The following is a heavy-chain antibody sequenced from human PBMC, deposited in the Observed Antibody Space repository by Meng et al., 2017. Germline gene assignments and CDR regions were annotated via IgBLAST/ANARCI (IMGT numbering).Heavy chain of an antibody. D-gene: IGHD1-26*01. CDR2: AYYRSKWYH. CDR1: GDIVSSNSAA. V-gene: IGHV6-1*01. Sequence: QIQLQQAGPGLVKPSQTLSLICAISGDIVSSNSAAWNWIRQSPSRGLEWLGRAYYRSKWYHDYAESVKSRISIDPDTSKNQFSLQLRSVTPEDSVVYYCARGSYSFDSWGQRTLVTVSS. J-gene: IGHJ4*02. CDR3: ARGSYSFDS.